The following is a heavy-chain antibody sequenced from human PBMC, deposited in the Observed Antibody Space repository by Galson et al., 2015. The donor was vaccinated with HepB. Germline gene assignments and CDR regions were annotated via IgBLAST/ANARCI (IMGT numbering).Heavy chain of an antibody. D-gene: IGHD2-2*01. CDR2: LSGSGDST. Sequence: SLRLSCAASGITFSNYAMSWVRQAPGKGPEWVSTLSGSGDSTYYADSVKGRFTISRDNSENMLCLQMNSLRAEDTAVYYCATARIVVVPAAMGPDYWGQGTLVTVSS. J-gene: IGHJ4*02. CDR3: ATARIVVVPAAMGPDY. V-gene: IGHV3-23*01. CDR1: GITFSNYA.